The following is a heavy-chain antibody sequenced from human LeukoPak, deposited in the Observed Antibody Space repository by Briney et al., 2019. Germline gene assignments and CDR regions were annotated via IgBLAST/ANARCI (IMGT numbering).Heavy chain of an antibody. CDR1: GFTFSSYA. D-gene: IGHD5-24*01. Sequence: GGSLRLSCAASGFTFSSYAMSWVRQAPGKGLEWVSAISGSDGSTYYADSVKGRFTISRDNSKNTLDLQMNSLRAEDTAIYYCAKDSRDYNFRTGHYFDYWGQGTLVTVSS. CDR2: ISGSDGST. J-gene: IGHJ4*02. V-gene: IGHV3-23*01. CDR3: AKDSRDYNFRTGHYFDY.